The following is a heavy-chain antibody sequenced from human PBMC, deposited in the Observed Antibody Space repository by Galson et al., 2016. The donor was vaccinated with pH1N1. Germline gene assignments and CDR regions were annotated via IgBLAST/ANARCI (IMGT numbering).Heavy chain of an antibody. V-gene: IGHV3-23*01. CDR3: ARAEYYGSVSYIVRYFGMDV. D-gene: IGHD3-10*01. CDR1: GFTFSSYA. CDR2: ITASGGNT. J-gene: IGHJ6*02. Sequence: SLRLSCAASGFTFSSYAMSWVRQAPGKGLEWVSSITASGGNTYYADSVKGRFTISRDNSKNTLYLQMNSLRAEDTAVYYCARAEYYGSVSYIVRYFGMDVWGQGTTVTVSS.